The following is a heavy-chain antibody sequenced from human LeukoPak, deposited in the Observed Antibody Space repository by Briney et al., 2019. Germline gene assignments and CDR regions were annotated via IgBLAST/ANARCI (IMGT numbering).Heavy chain of an antibody. CDR3: ARHYLNYYYGMDV. Sequence: GESLKISCQGSGYSFTTYWIGWVRQMPGKGLEWMGIIYPGDADTRYSTSFQGQVTISADKSINTAYLQWSSLKASDTAMYYCARHYLNYYYGMDVWGQGTTVTVSS. J-gene: IGHJ6*02. CDR2: IYPGDADT. V-gene: IGHV5-51*01. D-gene: IGHD3-10*01. CDR1: GYSFTTYW.